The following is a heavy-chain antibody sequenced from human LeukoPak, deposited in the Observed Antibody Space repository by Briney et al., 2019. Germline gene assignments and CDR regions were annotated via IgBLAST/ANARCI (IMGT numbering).Heavy chain of an antibody. CDR1: GFIFSTYG. D-gene: IGHD6-19*01. J-gene: IGHJ5*02. Sequence: PGGSLRLSCAASGFIFSTYGMHWVRQAPGKGLEWVAFIRYDGSDKYYADSVKGRFTISRDNAKNSLYLQMNSLRAEDTAVYYCARGSSGSNWFDPWGQGTLVTVSS. CDR2: IRYDGSDK. V-gene: IGHV3-30*02. CDR3: ARGSSGSNWFDP.